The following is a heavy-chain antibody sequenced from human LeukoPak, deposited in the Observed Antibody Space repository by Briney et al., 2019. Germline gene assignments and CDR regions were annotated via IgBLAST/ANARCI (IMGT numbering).Heavy chain of an antibody. CDR3: ARVSNYDFWSGYSNFDY. CDR1: GGSISSYY. V-gene: IGHV4-34*01. Sequence: SETLSLTCTVSGGSISSYYWSWIRQPPGKGREWIGEINHSGSTNYNPSLKSRVTISVDTSNNQFSLKLSSVTAADTAVYYCARVSNYDFWSGYSNFDYWGQGTLVTVSS. D-gene: IGHD3-3*01. CDR2: INHSGST. J-gene: IGHJ4*02.